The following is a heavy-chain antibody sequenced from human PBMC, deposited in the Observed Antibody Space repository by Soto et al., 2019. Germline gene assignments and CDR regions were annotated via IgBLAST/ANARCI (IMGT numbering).Heavy chain of an antibody. D-gene: IGHD3-16*01. Sequence: EVQLLQSGGGLVQPGESLRLSCIASGFPFSSYAMIWVRQAPGKGPEWVSSIEISARLTYYADSVKGRFTISRDDSKNAVYLQMNSLRAEDTAVYFCAKGWGGYFDHWGQGSLVTVSS. CDR2: IEISARLT. J-gene: IGHJ4*01. CDR3: AKGWGGYFDH. CDR1: GFPFSSYA. V-gene: IGHV3-23*05.